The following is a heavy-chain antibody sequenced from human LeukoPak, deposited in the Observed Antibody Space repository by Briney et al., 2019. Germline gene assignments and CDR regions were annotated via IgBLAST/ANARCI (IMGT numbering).Heavy chain of an antibody. CDR3: ARGTEYYDILTGYYPHTFDY. V-gene: IGHV1-18*01. D-gene: IGHD3-9*01. Sequence: ASVKVSCKASGYTFISYGISWVRQAPGQGLEWMGWISAYNGNTNYAQKLQGRVTMTTDTSTSTAYMELRSLRSDDTAVYYCARGTEYYDILTGYYPHTFDYWGQGTLVTVSS. J-gene: IGHJ4*02. CDR2: ISAYNGNT. CDR1: GYTFISYG.